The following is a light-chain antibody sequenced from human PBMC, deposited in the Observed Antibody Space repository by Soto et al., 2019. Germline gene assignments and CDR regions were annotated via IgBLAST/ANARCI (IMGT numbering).Light chain of an antibody. Sequence: QSVLTQPRSVSGPPGQAVTISCTGTSSDVGGYNYGSWYQQHPGKAPKLMIYDVSKRPSGVPDRFSGSKSGNTASLTISGLQAEDEADYYCCSYAGSSHVFGTGTKVTVL. V-gene: IGLV2-11*01. CDR1: SSDVGGYNY. CDR2: DVS. CDR3: CSYAGSSHV. J-gene: IGLJ1*01.